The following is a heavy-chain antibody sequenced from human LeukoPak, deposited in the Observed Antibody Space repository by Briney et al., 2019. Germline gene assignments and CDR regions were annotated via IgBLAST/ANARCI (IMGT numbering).Heavy chain of an antibody. D-gene: IGHD4-17*01. CDR2: IYTSGST. J-gene: IGHJ6*03. CDR1: GGSISSYY. Sequence: KPSETLSLTCTVSGGSISSYYWSWIRQPAGKGLEWIGRIYTSGSTNYNPSLKSRVTMSVDTSKNQFSLKLSSVTAADTAVYYCARVGVDYGDYYYYMDVWGKGTTVTVSS. CDR3: ARVGVDYGDYYYYMDV. V-gene: IGHV4-4*07.